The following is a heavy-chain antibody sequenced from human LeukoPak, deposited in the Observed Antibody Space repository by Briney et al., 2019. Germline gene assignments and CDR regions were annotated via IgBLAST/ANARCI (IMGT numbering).Heavy chain of an antibody. CDR1: GGSINSSSSYY. Sequence: SETLSLTCAVSGGSINSSSSYYWGWIRQPPGKGLEWIGSIYYSGSTYHNPSLKSRVTISVDTSKNQFSLKLSSVTAADTAVYYCASQTTVTTGLLVYWGQGTLVTVSS. CDR2: IYYSGST. V-gene: IGHV4-39*01. CDR3: ASQTTVTTGLLVY. J-gene: IGHJ4*02. D-gene: IGHD4-17*01.